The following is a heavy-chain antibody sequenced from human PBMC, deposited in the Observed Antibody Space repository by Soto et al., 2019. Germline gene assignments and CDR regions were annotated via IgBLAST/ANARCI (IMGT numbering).Heavy chain of an antibody. Sequence: EVQLVESGGGLVQPGGSLRLSCAASGFSFSDHYMDWVRQAPGKGLEWVGRSRNKANRYTTEYAASVKGRFTISRDDSKNSVYLQMNSLQTEDTAVYYCIKPNVVSYTMDVWGQGTTVTVSS. V-gene: IGHV3-72*01. CDR3: IKPNVVSYTMDV. CDR2: SRNKANRYTT. J-gene: IGHJ6*02. CDR1: GFSFSDHY. D-gene: IGHD2-8*01.